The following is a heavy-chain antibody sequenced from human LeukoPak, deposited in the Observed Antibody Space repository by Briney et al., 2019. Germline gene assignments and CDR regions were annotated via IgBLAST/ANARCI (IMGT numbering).Heavy chain of an antibody. Sequence: GASVKXSCKTSGGTFNNSAISWVRQAPGQGLEWLGGIIPLFGTAGYAQKLQGRVTITKDESTRTVYLELTSLTSDDTAVYYCARDVHGDYGSGWFDPWGQGTLVSVSS. CDR2: IIPLFGTA. D-gene: IGHD4-17*01. V-gene: IGHV1-69*05. CDR1: GGTFNNSA. J-gene: IGHJ5*02. CDR3: ARDVHGDYGSGWFDP.